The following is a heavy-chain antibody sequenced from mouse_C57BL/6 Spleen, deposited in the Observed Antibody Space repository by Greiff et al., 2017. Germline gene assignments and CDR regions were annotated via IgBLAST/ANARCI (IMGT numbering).Heavy chain of an antibody. V-gene: IGHV5-17*01. CDR3: ARKRGYCSSYGYFDV. D-gene: IGHD1-1*01. CDR2: ISSGSSTI. Sequence: EVHLVESGGGLVKPGGSLKLSCAASGFTFSDYGMHWVRQAPEKGLEWVAYISSGSSTIYYADTVKGRFTISRDNAKNTLFLQMTSLRSEDTAMYYCARKRGYCSSYGYFDVWGTETTVTVSS. J-gene: IGHJ1*03. CDR1: GFTFSDYG.